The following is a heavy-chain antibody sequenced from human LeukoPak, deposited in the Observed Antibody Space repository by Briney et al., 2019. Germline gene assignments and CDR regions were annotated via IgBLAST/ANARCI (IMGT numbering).Heavy chain of an antibody. CDR1: GLSVSSKY. D-gene: IGHD2-2*01. J-gene: IGHJ4*02. CDR3: AARDCSTTSCYGGLFDY. Sequence: GGSLRLSCAASGLSVSSKYMNWVRQAPGKGLEWVSLLYSGGSTYYADSVKGRFTISRDSSKNTVYLQMNSLRAEDTAVYYCAARDCSTTSCYGGLFDYWDQGTLVTVSS. CDR2: LYSGGST. V-gene: IGHV3-53*01.